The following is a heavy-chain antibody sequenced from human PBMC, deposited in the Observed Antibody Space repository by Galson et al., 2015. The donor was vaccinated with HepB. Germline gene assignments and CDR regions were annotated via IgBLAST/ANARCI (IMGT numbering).Heavy chain of an antibody. V-gene: IGHV3-33*01. D-gene: IGHD4-17*01. CDR1: GFTFSRYA. CDR2: IWYDGSNK. CDR3: ARDDYADNVVMFDY. Sequence: SLRLSCAASGFTFSRYAMHWVRQAPGEGLEWVAVIWYDGSNKYFADSVKGRFTISRANSKNTLSLQMDSLRPEDTAVYYCARDDYADNVVMFDYWGQGIQVTVSS. J-gene: IGHJ4*02.